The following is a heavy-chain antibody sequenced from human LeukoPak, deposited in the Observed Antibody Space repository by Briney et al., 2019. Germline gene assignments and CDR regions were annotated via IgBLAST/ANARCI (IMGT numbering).Heavy chain of an antibody. CDR3: ARDLGIAVAGIFY. D-gene: IGHD6-19*01. J-gene: IGHJ4*02. CDR1: GLTFSGIG. V-gene: IGHV3-33*01. CDR2: IWYDGTNK. Sequence: GGSLRPSCAPPGLTFSGIGMHGVPQAPGRGLEWVAVIWYDGTNKYYAASVKGRFPISRDDSKNTLYLQMNSLRAEDTAVYYCARDLGIAVAGIFYWGQGTLVTVSS.